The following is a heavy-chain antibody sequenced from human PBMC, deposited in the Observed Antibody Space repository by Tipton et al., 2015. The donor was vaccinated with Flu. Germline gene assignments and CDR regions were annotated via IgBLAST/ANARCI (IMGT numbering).Heavy chain of an antibody. J-gene: IGHJ3*02. Sequence: TLSLTCAVSGDSISSDYYWGWIRQFPGKGLEWIGTVSRTGSTIYNPSLKSRVTISLDRSKNQFSLRLSSVTAADAAMYYCARGDYGDYDHEADGFDIWGQGTLVTVSA. CDR3: ARGDYGDYDHEADGFDI. CDR2: VSRTGST. CDR1: GDSISSDYY. V-gene: IGHV4-38-2*01. D-gene: IGHD4-17*01.